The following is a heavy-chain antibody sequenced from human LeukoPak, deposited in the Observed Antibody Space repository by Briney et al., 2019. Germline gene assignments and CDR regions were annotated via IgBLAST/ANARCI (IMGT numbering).Heavy chain of an antibody. CDR1: GFTFSSYW. J-gene: IGHJ4*02. Sequence: GGSLRLSCAASGFTFSSYWMSWVRQAPGKGLEWVANIKQDGSEKYYVDSVKGRFTISRDNAKNSLYLQMNSLRAADTAVYYCARGASYYDSSGFDYWGQGTLVTVSS. V-gene: IGHV3-7*03. CDR3: ARGASYYDSSGFDY. D-gene: IGHD3-22*01. CDR2: IKQDGSEK.